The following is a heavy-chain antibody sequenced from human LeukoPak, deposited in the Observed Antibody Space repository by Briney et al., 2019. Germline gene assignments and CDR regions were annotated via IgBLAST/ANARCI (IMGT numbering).Heavy chain of an antibody. CDR3: TRVFAYSYGDFDN. Sequence: GGSLRLSCEGCVFTVRKNYMTWVRQAPGKGLEGVSVIYSGGGTYYADCVKDRFTISRDNSENTLFLQMNGLRVEDSAVYYCTRVFAYSYGDFDNWGQGTLVAVSS. V-gene: IGHV3-66*01. CDR2: IYSGGGT. D-gene: IGHD5-18*01. CDR1: VFTVRKNY. J-gene: IGHJ4*02.